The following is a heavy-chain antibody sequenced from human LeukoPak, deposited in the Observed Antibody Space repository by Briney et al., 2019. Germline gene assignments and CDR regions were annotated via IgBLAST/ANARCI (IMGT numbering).Heavy chain of an antibody. CDR1: GGSVSSGSYY. CDR3: AREISMTVGGGAFDI. CDR2: IYYSGST. Sequence: SETLSLTCTVSGGSVSSGSYYWSWIRQPPGKGLEWIGYIYYSGSTNYNPSLKSRVTISVDTSKNQFSLKLSSVTAADTAVYYCAREISMTVGGGAFDIWGQGTMVTVSS. J-gene: IGHJ3*02. D-gene: IGHD3-22*01. V-gene: IGHV4-61*01.